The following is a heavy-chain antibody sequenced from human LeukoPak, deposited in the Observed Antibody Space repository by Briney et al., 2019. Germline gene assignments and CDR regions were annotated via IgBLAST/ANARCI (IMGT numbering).Heavy chain of an antibody. Sequence: SETLSLTCTVSGGSISSSSYYWGWIRQPPGKGLEWIGSIYYSGSTYYNPSLKSRVTISVDTSKNQFSLKLSSVTAADTAVYYCARLEGLVAGTWGQGTLVTVSS. D-gene: IGHD6-19*01. CDR2: IYYSGST. V-gene: IGHV4-39*01. CDR1: GGSISSSSYY. J-gene: IGHJ5*02. CDR3: ARLEGLVAGT.